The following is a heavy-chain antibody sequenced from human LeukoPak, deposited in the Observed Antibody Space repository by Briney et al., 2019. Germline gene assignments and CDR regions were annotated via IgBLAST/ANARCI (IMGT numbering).Heavy chain of an antibody. CDR2: IYDNGVT. D-gene: IGHD3-16*02. V-gene: IGHV4-30-4*07. J-gene: IGHJ3*01. CDR3: ARGDYIWGSYRRNGFDV. CDR1: GASISSGGYS. Sequence: SETLSLTCAVSGASISSGGYSWNWIRQPPGKGLEWIGHIYDNGVTYNNPSLKSRVIISVDTSKNQISLKLKSVTAADTAVYYCARGDYIWGSYRRNGFDVWGQGTLVTVSS.